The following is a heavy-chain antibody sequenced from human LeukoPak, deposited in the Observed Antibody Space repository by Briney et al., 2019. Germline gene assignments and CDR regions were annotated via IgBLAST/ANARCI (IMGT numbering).Heavy chain of an antibody. J-gene: IGHJ5*02. CDR2: ISSNGGST. D-gene: IGHD5-18*01. V-gene: IGHV3-64*01. CDR1: GLTFSSYA. CDR3: ARDGGYSYAEGFDP. Sequence: SGGSLRLSCAASGLTFSSYAMHWVRQAPGKGLEYVSAISSNGGSTYYANSVKGRFTISRDNSKNTLYLQMGSLRAEDMAVYYCARDGGYSYAEGFDPWGQGTLVTVSS.